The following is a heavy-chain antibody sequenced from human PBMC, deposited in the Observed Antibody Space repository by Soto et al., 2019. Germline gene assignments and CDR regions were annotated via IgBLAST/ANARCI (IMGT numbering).Heavy chain of an antibody. CDR1: GFPFSKYG. CDR2: IWFDGNKK. CDR3: ARGTDDSSPYYTPPFEN. V-gene: IGHV3-33*01. Sequence: GGSLRLSCAASGFPFSKYGMHWVRQAPGKGPEWVAVIWFDGNKKDYVDSVMGRFTIYRDNSKNTLYLEMNNLRAEDTAVYYCARGTDDSSPYYTPPFENWGQGTLVTVSS. J-gene: IGHJ4*02. D-gene: IGHD3-22*01.